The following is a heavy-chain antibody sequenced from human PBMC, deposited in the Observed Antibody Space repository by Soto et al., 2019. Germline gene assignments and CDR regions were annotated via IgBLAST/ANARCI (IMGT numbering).Heavy chain of an antibody. CDR1: GASVSRDS. D-gene: IGHD2-15*01. CDR3: APGTVGCSFDF. CDR2: ISTGDT. J-gene: IGHJ4*02. V-gene: IGHV4-4*07. Sequence: SETLSLTCTASGASVSRDSWSCIRQPAGKAREWIWRISTGDTICNPSLNSRVIMSLGTSNNHFSLHLRSVTAAATAVYYCAPGTVGCSFDFWGQGTLVTVSS.